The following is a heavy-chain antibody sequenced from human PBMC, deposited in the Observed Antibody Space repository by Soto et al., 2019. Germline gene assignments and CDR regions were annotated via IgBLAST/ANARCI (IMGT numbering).Heavy chain of an antibody. D-gene: IGHD6-19*01. CDR2: IYPGDSDT. V-gene: IGHV5-51*01. J-gene: IGHJ5*02. CDR1: GYSFTSYW. Sequence: PGESLKISCKGSGYSFTSYWIGWVRQMPGKGLEWMGIIYPGDSDTKYSPSFQGQVTISADKSINTAYLQWSSLKASDTAMYYCARQWLVEENWFDPWAQGTPVTVSS. CDR3: ARQWLVEENWFDP.